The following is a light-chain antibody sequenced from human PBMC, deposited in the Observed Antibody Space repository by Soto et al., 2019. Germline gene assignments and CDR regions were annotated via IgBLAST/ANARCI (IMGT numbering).Light chain of an antibody. J-gene: IGKJ1*01. Sequence: EIVLTQSPGTLSLSPVERATLSCMASQSVSSSYLAWYQQKPGQAPRLLIYGASSRATGIPDRFSGSGSGTDFTLTISRLEPEDFAVYYCQQYGSPWTFGQGTKVDI. V-gene: IGKV3-20*01. CDR1: QSVSSSY. CDR2: GAS. CDR3: QQYGSPWT.